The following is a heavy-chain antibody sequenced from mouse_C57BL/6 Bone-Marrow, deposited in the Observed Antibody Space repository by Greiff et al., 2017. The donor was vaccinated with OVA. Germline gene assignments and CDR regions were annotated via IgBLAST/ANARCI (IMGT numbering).Heavy chain of an antibody. J-gene: IGHJ2*01. Sequence: MQLQESGAELVRPGASVKLSCKASGYTFTDYYINWVKQRPGQGLEWIARIYPGSGNTYYNEKFKGKATLTAEKSSSTAYMQLSSLTSEDSAVYFCARRGAQATHFDYWGQGTTLTVSS. CDR1: GYTFTDYY. CDR3: ARRGAQATHFDY. V-gene: IGHV1-76*01. CDR2: IYPGSGNT. D-gene: IGHD3-2*02.